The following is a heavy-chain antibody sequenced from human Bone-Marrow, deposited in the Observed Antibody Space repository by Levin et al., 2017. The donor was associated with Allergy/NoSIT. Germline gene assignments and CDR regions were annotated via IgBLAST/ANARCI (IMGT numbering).Heavy chain of an antibody. CDR2: ISGSGGST. D-gene: IGHD3-16*01. CDR1: GFTFSSYA. V-gene: IGHV3-23*01. J-gene: IGHJ5*02. CDR3: AKVSGGWGNWFDP. Sequence: GESLKISCAASGFTFSSYAMSWVRQAPGKGLEWVSAISGSGGSTYYADSVKGRFTISRDNSKNTLYLQMNSLRAEDTAVYYCAKVSGGWGNWFDPWGQGTLVTVSS.